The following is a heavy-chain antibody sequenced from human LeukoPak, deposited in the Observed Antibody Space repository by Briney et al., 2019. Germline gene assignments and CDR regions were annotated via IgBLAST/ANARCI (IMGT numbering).Heavy chain of an antibody. Sequence: PSETLSLTCTVSGGSISSNTYYWGWIRQPPGKGLEWIGNVYYGGTTYYNPSLKSRVTISVDTSKNQFSLKLTSVTAADTAVYYCARYGSSWYYFDYWGQGTLVTVSS. D-gene: IGHD6-13*01. CDR3: ARYGSSWYYFDY. J-gene: IGHJ4*02. V-gene: IGHV4-39*01. CDR1: GGSISSNTYY. CDR2: VYYGGTT.